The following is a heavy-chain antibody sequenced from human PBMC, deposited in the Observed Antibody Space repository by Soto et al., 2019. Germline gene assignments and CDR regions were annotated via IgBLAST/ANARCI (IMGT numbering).Heavy chain of an antibody. CDR1: GFTFSSYW. CDR3: GTDIWFGELNSPMDLDY. D-gene: IGHD3-10*01. V-gene: IGHV3-7*01. J-gene: IGHJ4*02. CDR2: IKQDGSEK. Sequence: GGSLRLSCAASGFTFSSYWMSWVRQAPGKGLEWVANIKQDGSEKYYVDSVKGRFTISRDNAKNSLYLQMNSLRAEDTAVYYCGTDIWFGELNSPMDLDYWGQGTLVTVSS.